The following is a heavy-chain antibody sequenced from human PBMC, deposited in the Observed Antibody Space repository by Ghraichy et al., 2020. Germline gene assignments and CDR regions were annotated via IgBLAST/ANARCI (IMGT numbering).Heavy chain of an antibody. D-gene: IGHD3-22*01. V-gene: IGHV3-23*01. CDR2: ISGSGGST. CDR3: AKVIKNDYESSGYFLGGCDY. CDR1: GLTLSSYA. J-gene: IGHJ4*02. Sequence: LSLTCAASGLTLSSYAMSWVRQAPGKGPEWVSTISGSGGSTYYADSVKGRFTISRDNSKNTLYLQMDSLRAEDTAVYYCAKVIKNDYESSGYFLGGCDYWGQGTLVTVSS.